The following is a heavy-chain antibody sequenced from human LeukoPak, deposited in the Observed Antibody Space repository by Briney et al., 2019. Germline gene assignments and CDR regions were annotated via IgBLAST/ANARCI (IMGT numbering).Heavy chain of an antibody. CDR1: GGSFSGYY. J-gene: IGHJ6*02. Sequence: SETLSLTCAVYGGSFSGYYWSWIRQPPGKGLEWIGEINHSGSTNYNPSLKSRVTISVDTSKNQFSLKLSSVTAADTAVYYCARGSQYYYGSGSYGFHGMDVWGQGTTVTVSS. D-gene: IGHD3-10*01. CDR2: INHSGST. V-gene: IGHV4-34*01. CDR3: ARGSQYYYGSGSYGFHGMDV.